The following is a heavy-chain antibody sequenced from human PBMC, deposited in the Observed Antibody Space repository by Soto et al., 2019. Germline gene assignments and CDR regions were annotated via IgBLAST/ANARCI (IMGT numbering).Heavy chain of an antibody. J-gene: IGHJ4*02. CDR1: GFTFRTYA. CDR3: AKDAGSTEYFFAS. Sequence: QVQVVESGGGVVQPGRSLRLSCAASGFTFRTYAMHWVRQAPGKGLEWVAVISHDGSNTDYGDSVKGRFTISRDNSKSTLSLQMNSLRPEDTGVYYGAKDAGSTEYFFASWGQGTLVSVSS. CDR2: ISHDGSNT. V-gene: IGHV3-30*18.